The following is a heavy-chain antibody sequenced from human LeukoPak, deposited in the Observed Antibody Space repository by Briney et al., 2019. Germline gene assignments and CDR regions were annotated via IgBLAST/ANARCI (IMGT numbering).Heavy chain of an antibody. CDR1: GFTFSSYG. J-gene: IGHJ4*02. CDR2: IRYDGNTK. Sequence: PGGSLRLSCAASGFTFSSYGMHWVRQAPGKGLEWVAFIRYDGNTKYYVDSVKGRFTIPRDNTKNTLYLQMNSLRAEDTAMYYCAKDESSTSYSEGFDYWGQGTLVTVSS. V-gene: IGHV3-30*02. CDR3: AKDESSTSYSEGFDY. D-gene: IGHD2-2*01.